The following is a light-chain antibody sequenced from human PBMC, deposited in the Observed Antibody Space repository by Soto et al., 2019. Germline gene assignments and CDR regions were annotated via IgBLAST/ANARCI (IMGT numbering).Light chain of an antibody. Sequence: VLTQSPATLSLSPGEGATLSCRASQSLSNYLAWYQQKPGQAPRLLIYDASNRATGIPARFSGSGSGTDFTLTISSLEPEDFAVDYCQQRRYWPRGTFGQGTKVELK. J-gene: IGKJ2*01. V-gene: IGKV3-11*01. CDR2: DAS. CDR3: QQRRYWPRGT. CDR1: QSLSNY.